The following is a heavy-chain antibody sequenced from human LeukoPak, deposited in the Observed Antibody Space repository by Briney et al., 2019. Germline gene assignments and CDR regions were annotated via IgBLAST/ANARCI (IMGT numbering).Heavy chain of an antibody. D-gene: IGHD2-2*01. CDR1: GFTFSSYG. CDR2: IWYDGSNK. V-gene: IGHV3-33*01. CDR3: ARGTPTKGMDV. Sequence: AGSLRLSCAASGFTFSSYGMHWVRQAPGRGLEWVAVIWYDGSNKYYADSVKGRFTISRDNSKNTLYLQMNSLRAEDTAVYYCARGTPTKGMDVWGKGTTVTVSS. J-gene: IGHJ6*04.